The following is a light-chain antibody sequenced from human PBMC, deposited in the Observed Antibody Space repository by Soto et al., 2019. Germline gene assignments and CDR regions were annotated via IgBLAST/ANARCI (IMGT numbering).Light chain of an antibody. CDR2: AAS. Sequence: IQMTQSPSSVSASVGDTVTITCRASQGIGSWLAWYQQKPGEPPNLMIYAASHLQSGVPPRFSGSGSGTDFTLTIRSLQPEDSATYHCQQANSFPYTFGQGTKLAI. J-gene: IGKJ2*01. CDR1: QGIGSW. CDR3: QQANSFPYT. V-gene: IGKV1-12*01.